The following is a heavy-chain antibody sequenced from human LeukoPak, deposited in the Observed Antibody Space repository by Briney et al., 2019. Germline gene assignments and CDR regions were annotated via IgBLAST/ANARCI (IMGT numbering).Heavy chain of an antibody. J-gene: IGHJ4*02. D-gene: IGHD4-17*01. CDR3: ARPYGDYLYYFDY. CDR2: ISYDGSNK. V-gene: IGHV3-30*04. CDR1: GFTFSSYA. Sequence: GGSLRLSCAASGFTFSSYAMHWVRQAPGKGLEWVAVISYDGSNKYYADSVKGRFTISRDNAKNSLYLQMNSLRAEDTAVYYCARPYGDYLYYFDYWGQGTLVTVSS.